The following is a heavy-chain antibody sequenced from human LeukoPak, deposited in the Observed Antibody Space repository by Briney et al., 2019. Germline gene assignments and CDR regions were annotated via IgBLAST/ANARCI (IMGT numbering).Heavy chain of an antibody. CDR2: IYIDGSK. CDR3: ARLHYYYMDI. V-gene: IGHV3-66*02. Sequence: PGGSLRLSCAVSGITVTANDMTWVRQAPGKGLEWVSVIYIDGSKYYADSVKGRFTISRDTSTNTVFLQMNSLRPEDTAVHYCARLHYYYMDIWGTGTTVTVSS. J-gene: IGHJ6*03. CDR1: GITVTAND.